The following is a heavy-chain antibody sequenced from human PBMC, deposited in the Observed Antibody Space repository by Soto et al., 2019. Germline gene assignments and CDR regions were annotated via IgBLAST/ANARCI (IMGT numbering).Heavy chain of an antibody. V-gene: IGHV3-49*04. Sequence: EVQLVESGGGLVQPGRSLRLSCTASGFTVGAYAMSWVRQAPGKGLEWVGFIRSKAYGGTTEYAASVKGRFTISRDASKSIAYLQMNSLKTEDTAVYYCTRDRTFDYDFWFDPWGQGTLVTVSS. CDR2: IRSKAYGGTT. J-gene: IGHJ5*02. D-gene: IGHD3-3*01. CDR1: GFTVGAYA. CDR3: TRDRTFDYDFWFDP.